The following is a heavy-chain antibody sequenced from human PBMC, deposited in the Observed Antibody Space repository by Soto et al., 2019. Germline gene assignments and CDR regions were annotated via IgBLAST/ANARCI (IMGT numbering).Heavy chain of an antibody. J-gene: IGHJ5*02. D-gene: IGHD3-22*01. CDR3: ARKDKSGYFNWFDP. Sequence: PGESLKIACRTSGYKFTSYWIAWVRQMPGKGLEWMGIIFPSDSDTRYSPSFQGQVTISADRSTSTVFLQWASLKASDTAVYFCARKDKSGYFNWFDPWGQGTLVTVSS. CDR1: GYKFTSYW. CDR2: IFPSDSDT. V-gene: IGHV5-51*01.